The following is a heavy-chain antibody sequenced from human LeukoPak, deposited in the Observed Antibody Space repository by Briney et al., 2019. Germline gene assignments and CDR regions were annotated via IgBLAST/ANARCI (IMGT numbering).Heavy chain of an antibody. J-gene: IGHJ4*02. Sequence: SETLSLTCTVSGGSISSYYWSWIRQPPGKGLEWIGYIYYSGSTYYNPSLKSRVTISVDTSKNQFSLKLSSVTAADTAVYYCARQGVVIAIRYFDYWGQGALVTVSS. D-gene: IGHD2-21*01. CDR1: GGSISSYY. CDR3: ARQGVVIAIRYFDY. CDR2: IYYSGST. V-gene: IGHV4-59*04.